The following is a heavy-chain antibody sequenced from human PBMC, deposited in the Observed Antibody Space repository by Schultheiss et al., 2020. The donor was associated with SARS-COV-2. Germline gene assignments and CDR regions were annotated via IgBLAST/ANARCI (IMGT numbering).Heavy chain of an antibody. Sequence: GGSLRLSCAASGFTFSSYAMSWVRQAPGKGLEWVSAISGSGGSTYYADSVKGRFTISRDNSKNTLYLQMNSLRAEDTAVYYCARVVAPDYDFWRAYYMDVWGKGTTVTVSS. CDR3: ARVVAPDYDFWRAYYMDV. CDR2: ISGSGGST. V-gene: IGHV3-23*01. J-gene: IGHJ6*03. D-gene: IGHD3-3*01. CDR1: GFTFSSYA.